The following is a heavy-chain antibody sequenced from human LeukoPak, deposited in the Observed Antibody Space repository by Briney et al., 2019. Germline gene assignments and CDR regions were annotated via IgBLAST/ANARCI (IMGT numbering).Heavy chain of an antibody. J-gene: IGHJ4*02. D-gene: IGHD4-17*01. CDR3: AKDLTTVTSQGDY. Sequence: PGGSLRLSCAASKFTFSSYAMSWVRQAPGKGLEWVSTFSVRGGTYYADSVKGRFTISRDNSKNTLYLQMNSLRGEDTAVYYCAKDLTTVTSQGDYWGQGTLVTVS. V-gene: IGHV3-23*01. CDR2: FSVRGGT. CDR1: KFTFSSYA.